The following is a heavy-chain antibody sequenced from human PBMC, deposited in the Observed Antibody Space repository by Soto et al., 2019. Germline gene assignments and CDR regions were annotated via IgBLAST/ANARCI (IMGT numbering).Heavy chain of an antibody. J-gene: IGHJ4*02. D-gene: IGHD6-13*01. V-gene: IGHV4-31*03. CDR3: ATYSSSWIRYFDY. CDR2: IYYSGST. Sequence: PSETLSLTCTVSGGSISSGGYYWSWIRQHPGKGLEWIGYIYYSGSTYYNPSLKSRVTISVDTSKNQFSLKLSSVTAADTAVYYCATYSSSWIRYFDYWGQGTLVTVSS. CDR1: GGSISSGGYY.